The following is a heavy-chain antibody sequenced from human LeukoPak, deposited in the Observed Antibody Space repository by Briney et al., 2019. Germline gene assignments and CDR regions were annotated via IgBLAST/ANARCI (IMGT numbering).Heavy chain of an antibody. D-gene: IGHD3-22*01. CDR1: GFTFSDYY. CDR3: ARDHTYYYDNSGYYDDY. J-gene: IGHJ4*02. CDR2: IRSSGSTI. Sequence: PGGSLRLSCAASGFTFSDYYMSWIRQAPGKGLEWVSYIRSSGSTIYYADSVKGRFTISRDNAKDSLYLQMNSLRAEDTAVYYCARDHTYYYDNSGYYDDYWGQGTLVTVSS. V-gene: IGHV3-11*01.